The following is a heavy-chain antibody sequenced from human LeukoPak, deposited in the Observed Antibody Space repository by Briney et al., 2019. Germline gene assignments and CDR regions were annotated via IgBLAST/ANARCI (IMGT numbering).Heavy chain of an antibody. CDR3: AKQATPGRYYFDY. Sequence: PGGTLSLSCAASGFSFSDHGMNWVRQAPGKGLKGVAFIRLDGSGKYYADSVKGRFTISRDNSNNTLYLQMGSLSAEDTAVYYCAKQATPGRYYFDYWGQGTLITVSS. CDR1: GFSFSDHG. CDR2: IRLDGSGK. V-gene: IGHV3-30*02. D-gene: IGHD2-2*01. J-gene: IGHJ4*02.